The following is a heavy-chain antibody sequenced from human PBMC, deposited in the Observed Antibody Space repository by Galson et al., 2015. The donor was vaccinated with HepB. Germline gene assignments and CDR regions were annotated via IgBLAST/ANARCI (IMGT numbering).Heavy chain of an antibody. V-gene: IGHV3-21*01. CDR1: GFTFSSYS. Sequence: SLRLSCAASGFTFSSYSMNWVRQAPGKGLEWVSSISSSSSYIYYADSVKGRFTISRDNAKNSLYLQMNSLRAEDTAVYYCARDKKTIFGVVINHWYFDLWGRGTLVTVSS. CDR3: ARDKKTIFGVVINHWYFDL. CDR2: ISSSSSYI. J-gene: IGHJ2*01. D-gene: IGHD3-3*01.